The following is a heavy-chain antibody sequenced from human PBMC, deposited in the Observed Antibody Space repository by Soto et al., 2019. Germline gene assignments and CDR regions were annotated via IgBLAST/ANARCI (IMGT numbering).Heavy chain of an antibody. D-gene: IGHD3-10*01. V-gene: IGHV4-39*01. CDR1: GGPISSSSYY. Sequence: PSETLSLTCTVSGGPISSSSYYWGWIRQPPGKGLEWIGSIYYSGSTQYNPSLKSRVTVSVDTSKNQFSLTLSSVTAADTAMYYCARSAGDRISMLRGRLYYYVDVWGKGTTVTVSS. J-gene: IGHJ6*03. CDR2: IYYSGST. CDR3: ARSAGDRISMLRGRLYYYVDV.